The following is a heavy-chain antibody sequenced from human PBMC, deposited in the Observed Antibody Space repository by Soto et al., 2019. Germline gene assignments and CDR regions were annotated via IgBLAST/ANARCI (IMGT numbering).Heavy chain of an antibody. CDR1: GGSFSCYY. CDR3: ARGRSEWLLDNYYYYYMDV. J-gene: IGHJ6*03. Sequence: PSETLSLTCAVYGGSFSCYYWSWIRKPPGKGLEWIGEINHSGSTNYNPSLKSRVTISVDTSKNQFSLKLSSVTAADTAVYYCARGRSEWLLDNYYYYYMDVWGKGTTVTVSS. V-gene: IGHV4-34*01. CDR2: INHSGST. D-gene: IGHD3-3*01.